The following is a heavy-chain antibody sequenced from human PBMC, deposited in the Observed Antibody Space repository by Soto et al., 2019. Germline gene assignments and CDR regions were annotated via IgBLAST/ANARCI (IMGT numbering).Heavy chain of an antibody. CDR2: IWYDGSNK. D-gene: IGHD6-19*01. CDR1: GFTFSSYG. CDR3: ARVHIAVAGTLHDALDV. V-gene: IGHV3-33*01. Sequence: GSLRLSCAASGFTFSSYGMHWVRQAPGKGLEWVAVIWYDGSNKYYADSVKGRFTISRDNSKNTLYLQMNSLRAEDTAVYYCARVHIAVAGTLHDALDVWGQGTTVTVSS. J-gene: IGHJ6*02.